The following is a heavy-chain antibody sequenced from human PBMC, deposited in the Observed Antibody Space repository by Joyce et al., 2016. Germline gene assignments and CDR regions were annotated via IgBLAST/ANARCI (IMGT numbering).Heavy chain of an antibody. J-gene: IGHJ3*01. CDR3: ARGPWNNAFDV. D-gene: IGHD1/OR15-1a*01. Sequence: QLQLQESGSGLVKPSQTLSLTCAVSGGSISSGDFAWSWVRQPPGKDLEWMGYIYQTGTPFYKPSLKSRVTISLDRSKNQFSLNLTSVTAADTAVYFCARGPWNNAFDVWGQGTVVTVSS. CDR1: GGSISSGDFA. V-gene: IGHV4-30-2*01. CDR2: IYQTGTP.